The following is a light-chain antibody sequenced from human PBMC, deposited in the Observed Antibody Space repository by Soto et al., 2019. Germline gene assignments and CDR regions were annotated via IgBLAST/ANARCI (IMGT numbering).Light chain of an antibody. CDR3: QQYGSSPWT. V-gene: IGKV3-20*01. CDR2: GAS. J-gene: IGKJ1*01. Sequence: EIVLTQSPGTLSLSPGERATLSCRASQSVSSSYLAWYQQKPGQAPRLLLYGASSRATGIPDRFSGSGSGPAFPPTISRLEPEDFAVYYCQQYGSSPWTFGQGTKVEIK. CDR1: QSVSSSY.